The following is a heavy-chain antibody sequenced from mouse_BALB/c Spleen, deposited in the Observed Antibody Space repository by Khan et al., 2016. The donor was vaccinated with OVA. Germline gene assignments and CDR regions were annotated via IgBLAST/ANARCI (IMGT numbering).Heavy chain of an antibody. CDR1: GFSLTGYG. D-gene: IGHD2-10*01. Sequence: QVQLKESGPGLVAPSQSLSITCTISGFSLTGYGVHWVRQPPGKGLEWLVVIWSDGSTTYNSALKSRLSIIKDNSKSQIFLKMNSLQTDDTAMYYCARQPYYHYYIMDYWGQGTSVTVSS. V-gene: IGHV2-6-1*01. CDR3: ARQPYYHYYIMDY. CDR2: IWSDGST. J-gene: IGHJ4*01.